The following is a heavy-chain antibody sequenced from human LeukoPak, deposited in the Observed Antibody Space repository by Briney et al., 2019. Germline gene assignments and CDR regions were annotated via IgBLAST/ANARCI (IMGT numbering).Heavy chain of an antibody. J-gene: IGHJ4*02. CDR2: ISAYNGNT. Sequence: ASVKVSCKASGYTFTTYGISWVRQAPGQGLEWMGWISAYNGNTNYAQKLQGRVTMTTDTSTKTAYMELRSLRSDDTAVYYFASGYCSGGSCYGLLDYWGQGTLVIVSS. CDR3: ASGYCSGGSCYGLLDY. CDR1: GYTFTTYG. D-gene: IGHD2-15*01. V-gene: IGHV1-18*01.